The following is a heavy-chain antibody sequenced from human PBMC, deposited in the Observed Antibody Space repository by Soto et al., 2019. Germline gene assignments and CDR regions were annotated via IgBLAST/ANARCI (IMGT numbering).Heavy chain of an antibody. Sequence: SETLSLTCTVSGGSISSSSYYWGWIRQPPGKGLEWIGSIYYSGSTYYNPSLKSRVTISVDTSKNQFSLKLSSVTAADTAVYYCASIAAAGTGLYYYYYGMDVWGQGTTVTVS. D-gene: IGHD6-13*01. V-gene: IGHV4-39*01. J-gene: IGHJ6*02. CDR2: IYYSGST. CDR1: GGSISSSSYY. CDR3: ASIAAAGTGLYYYYYGMDV.